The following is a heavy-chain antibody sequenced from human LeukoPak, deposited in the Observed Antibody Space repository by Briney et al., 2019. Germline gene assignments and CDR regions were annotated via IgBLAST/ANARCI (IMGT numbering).Heavy chain of an antibody. J-gene: IGHJ5*02. Sequence: ASVKVSCKASGYTFTGYYMHWVRQAPGQGLEWMGWINPNSGGTNYAQMFQGRVTINRDTSISTAYMELIRLRSDDTAVYYCATDCSSTSCYLFDPWGQGTLVTVSS. CDR3: ATDCSSTSCYLFDP. V-gene: IGHV1-2*02. D-gene: IGHD2-2*01. CDR1: GYTFTGYY. CDR2: INPNSGGT.